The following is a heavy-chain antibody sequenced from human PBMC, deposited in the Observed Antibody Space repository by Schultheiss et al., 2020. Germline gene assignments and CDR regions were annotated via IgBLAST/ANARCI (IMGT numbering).Heavy chain of an antibody. Sequence: GESLKISCAASGFTFSSYDMHWVRQATGKGLEWVSAIGTAGDPYYPGSVKGRFTISRENAKNTLYLQMNSLRAEDTAVYYCATEDGDAFDIWGRGTMVTVSS. CDR3: ATEDGDAFDI. CDR2: IGTAGDP. V-gene: IGHV3-13*05. J-gene: IGHJ3*02. CDR1: GFTFSSYD.